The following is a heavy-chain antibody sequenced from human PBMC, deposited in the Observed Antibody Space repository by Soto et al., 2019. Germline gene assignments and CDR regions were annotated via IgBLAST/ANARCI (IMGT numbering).Heavy chain of an antibody. D-gene: IGHD1-1*01. V-gene: IGHV4-31*03. CDR1: GGSISSGGYY. Sequence: PSETLSLTCTVSGGSISSGGYYWSWIRQHPGKGLEWIGYIYYSGSTYYNPSLKSRVTISVDTSKNQFSLKLSSVTAADTAVYNCARDHPNWNDDYYYYGMDVWGQGTTVTVSS. J-gene: IGHJ6*02. CDR2: IYYSGST. CDR3: ARDHPNWNDDYYYYGMDV.